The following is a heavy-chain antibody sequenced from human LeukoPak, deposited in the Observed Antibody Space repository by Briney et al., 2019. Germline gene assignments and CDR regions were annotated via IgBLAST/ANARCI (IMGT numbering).Heavy chain of an antibody. CDR1: GGSFSGYY. Sequence: PSETLSLTCAVYGGSFSGYYWSWIRQPPGKGLEWIREINHSGSTNYNPSLKSRVTISVDTSKNPFSLKLSSVTAADTAVYYCARSYVARDYYYYYMDVWGKGTTVTVSS. V-gene: IGHV4-34*01. J-gene: IGHJ6*03. CDR3: ARSYVARDYYYYYMDV. CDR2: INHSGST. D-gene: IGHD3-16*01.